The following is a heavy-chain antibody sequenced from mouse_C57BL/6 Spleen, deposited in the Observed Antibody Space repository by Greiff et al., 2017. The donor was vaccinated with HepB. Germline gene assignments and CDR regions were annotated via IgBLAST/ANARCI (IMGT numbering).Heavy chain of an antibody. CDR1: GYAFSSSW. CDR3: ASFIATVVATSDYAMDY. Sequence: VQLQQSGPELVKPGASVKISCKASGYAFSSSWMNWVKQRPGKGLEWIGRIYPGDGDTNYNGKFKGKATLTADKSSSTAYMQLSSLTSEDSAVYFGASFIATVVATSDYAMDYWGQGTSVTVSS. CDR2: IYPGDGDT. D-gene: IGHD1-1*01. J-gene: IGHJ4*01. V-gene: IGHV1-82*01.